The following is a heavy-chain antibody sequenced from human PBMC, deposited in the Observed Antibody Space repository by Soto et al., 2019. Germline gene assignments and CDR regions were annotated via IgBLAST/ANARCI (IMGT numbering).Heavy chain of an antibody. D-gene: IGHD6-19*01. Sequence: PGGSLRLSCEASGFTFSDFVMNWVRQAPGKGLEWVSGIGAGGININYADSVKDRFTVSRDNSKNTVSLQMNSLRAEDTVTYYCAKSTAGWYSFDYWGQGILVTVSS. CDR1: GFTFSDFV. CDR3: AKSTAGWYSFDY. J-gene: IGHJ4*02. CDR2: IGAGGINI. V-gene: IGHV3-23*01.